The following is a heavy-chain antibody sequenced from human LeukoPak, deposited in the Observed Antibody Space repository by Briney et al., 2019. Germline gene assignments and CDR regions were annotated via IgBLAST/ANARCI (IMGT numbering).Heavy chain of an antibody. V-gene: IGHV4-38-2*01. CDR3: ARGDPQNWFDP. J-gene: IGHJ5*02. CDR1: GFTFSSYE. Sequence: PGGSLRLSCAASGFTFSSYEMNWIRQPPGKGLEWIGSIYHSGSTYYNPSLKSRVTISVDTSKNQFSLKLSSVTAADTAVYYCARGDPQNWFDPWGQGTLVTVSS. CDR2: IYHSGST. D-gene: IGHD3-10*01.